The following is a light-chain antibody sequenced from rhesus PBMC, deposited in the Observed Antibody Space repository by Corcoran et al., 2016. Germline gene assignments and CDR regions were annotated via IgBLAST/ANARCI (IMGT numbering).Light chain of an antibody. V-gene: IGLV2-23*01. CDR2: DVS. CDR1: NSDIGGFNY. CDR3: SSYSTSNTYI. Sequence: QAALTQPPSVSGSPGQSVTISCTGTNSDIGGFNYVSWYQQHPGTAPKLMIYDVSKRPSGVSDRFSGSKSGSTASLTISGLQAADEADYSCSSYSTSNTYIFGGGTRLTVL. J-gene: IGLJ1*01.